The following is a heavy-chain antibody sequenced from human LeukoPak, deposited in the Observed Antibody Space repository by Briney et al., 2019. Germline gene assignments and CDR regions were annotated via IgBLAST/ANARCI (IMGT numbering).Heavy chain of an antibody. Sequence: SETLSLTCAVYGGSFSGYYWSWIRQPPGKGREWIGEINHSGSTNYNPSLKSRVTISVDTSKNQFSLKLSSVTAADTAVYYCARARGYSYGRIDYWGQGTLVTVSS. V-gene: IGHV4-34*01. CDR2: INHSGST. J-gene: IGHJ4*02. CDR1: GGSFSGYY. D-gene: IGHD5-18*01. CDR3: ARARGYSYGRIDY.